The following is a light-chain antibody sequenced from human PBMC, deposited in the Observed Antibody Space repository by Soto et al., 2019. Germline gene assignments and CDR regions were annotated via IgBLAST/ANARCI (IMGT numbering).Light chain of an antibody. CDR1: SSDVGNYNL. CDR2: EVI. J-gene: IGLJ2*01. CDR3: CSSASDSTSAVV. V-gene: IGLV2-23*02. Sequence: QSALTQPASVSGSPGQSITISCTGTSSDVGNYNLVSWYQQHPGTAPKLIIYEVIKRPSGVSNRFSGSKSGNTASLTISGLQAEDEADYFCCSSASDSTSAVVFGGGTKLTVL.